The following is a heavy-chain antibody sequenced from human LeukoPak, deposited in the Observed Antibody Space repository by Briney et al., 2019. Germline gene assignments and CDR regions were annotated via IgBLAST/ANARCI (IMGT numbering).Heavy chain of an antibody. V-gene: IGHV3-33*01. Sequence: GGSLRLSCAASGFTFSSYGMHWVRQAPGKGLEWVAVIWYDGSNKYYADSVKGRFTISRDNSKNTLYLQMNSLRAEDTAVYYCARDGQNWRGYSYGPVAAFDYGMDVWGQGTTVTVSS. CDR3: ARDGQNWRGYSYGPVAAFDYGMDV. D-gene: IGHD5-18*01. CDR1: GFTFSSYG. CDR2: IWYDGSNK. J-gene: IGHJ6*02.